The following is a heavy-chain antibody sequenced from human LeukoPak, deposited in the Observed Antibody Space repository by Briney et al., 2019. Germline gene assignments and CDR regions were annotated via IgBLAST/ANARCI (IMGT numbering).Heavy chain of an antibody. Sequence: SETLSLTCTVSGGSISSGSYYWSWIRQPAGKGLEWIGRIYTSGSTNYNPSLKSRVTISVDTSKNQFSLKLSSVTAADTAVYYCARRHDILTGYLFDYWGQGTLVTVSS. CDR2: IYTSGST. CDR1: GGSISSGSYY. J-gene: IGHJ4*02. CDR3: ARRHDILTGYLFDY. D-gene: IGHD3-9*01. V-gene: IGHV4-61*02.